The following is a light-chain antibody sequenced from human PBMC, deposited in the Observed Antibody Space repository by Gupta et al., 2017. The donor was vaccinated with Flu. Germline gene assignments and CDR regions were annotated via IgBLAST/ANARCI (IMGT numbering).Light chain of an antibody. V-gene: IGLV3-1*01. CDR1: KLGDKY. J-gene: IGLJ1*01. CDR2: KDS. Sequence: SYELTQPPSVSVSPGQTASTTCSGDKLGDKYACWYQQKPGQSPVLVIYKDSKGPSGIPERFAGSKAGNTATLTISGIQAMDEADYYCQAWDSSTVGVFGTGTKVTVL. CDR3: QAWDSSTVGV.